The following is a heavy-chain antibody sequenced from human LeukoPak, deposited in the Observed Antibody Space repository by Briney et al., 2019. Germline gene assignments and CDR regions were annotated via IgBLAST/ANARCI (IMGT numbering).Heavy chain of an antibody. CDR3: ARFIQDNNWYSSFDY. J-gene: IGHJ4*02. CDR2: VYYSGST. CDR1: GGSISSGDYY. Sequence: SETLSLTCTVSGGSISSGDYYWSWMRQPPGKGLEWIGYVYYSGSTNYNPSLKSRVTMSVDTSKNQFSLKLTSATAADTAVYFCARFIQDNNWYSSFDYWGQGVLVTVSS. V-gene: IGHV4-61*08. D-gene: IGHD1-1*01.